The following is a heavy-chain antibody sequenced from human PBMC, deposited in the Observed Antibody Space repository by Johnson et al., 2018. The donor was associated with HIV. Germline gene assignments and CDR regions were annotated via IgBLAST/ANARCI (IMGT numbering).Heavy chain of an antibody. J-gene: IGHJ3*02. Sequence: QVQLVESGGGLVNPGGSLRLSCAASGFSFSDYYMSWIRQAPGKGLEWVSYITSSGSTLYYADSVKGRFTISRDNAKNSLDLQMNSLRPEDTAGYYCGSPSLPWGIDAFDIWGQGTMVTVSS. V-gene: IGHV3-11*01. D-gene: IGHD3-16*01. CDR2: ITSSGSTL. CDR1: GFSFSDYY. CDR3: GSPSLPWGIDAFDI.